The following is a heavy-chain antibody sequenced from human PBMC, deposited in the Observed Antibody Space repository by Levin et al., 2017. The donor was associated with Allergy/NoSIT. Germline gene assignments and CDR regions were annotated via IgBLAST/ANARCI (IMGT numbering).Heavy chain of an antibody. CDR2: IYYSGST. D-gene: IGHD6-6*01. CDR1: GGSISSGGYY. J-gene: IGHJ4*02. CDR3: ARVDYSSIAARPGAMVDY. V-gene: IGHV4-31*03. Sequence: SQTLSLTCTVSGGSISSGGYYWSWIRQHPGKGLEWIGYIYYSGSTYYNPSLKSRVTISVDTSKNQFSLKLSSVTAADTAVYYCARVDYSSIAARPGAMVDYWGQGTLVTVSS.